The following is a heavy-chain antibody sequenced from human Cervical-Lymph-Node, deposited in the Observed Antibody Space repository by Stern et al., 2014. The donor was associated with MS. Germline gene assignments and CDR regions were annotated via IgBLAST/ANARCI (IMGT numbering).Heavy chain of an antibody. Sequence: QVQLVQSGSELKKPGASVTVSCKASGYTFTKYLIHWVRQAPGQGLEWMGWINSNTGAPMYARDFAGRFVFSLDTSVTTAYLQISRLKTEDTAVYYCARDMSDFWSDYGHNWFDPWGQGTLVTVSS. CDR3: ARDMSDFWSDYGHNWFDP. J-gene: IGHJ5*02. CDR1: GYTFTKYL. D-gene: IGHD3-3*01. V-gene: IGHV7-4-1*02. CDR2: INSNTGAP.